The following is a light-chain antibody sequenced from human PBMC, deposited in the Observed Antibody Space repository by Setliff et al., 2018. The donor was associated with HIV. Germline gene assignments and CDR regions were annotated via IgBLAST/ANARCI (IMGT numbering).Light chain of an antibody. CDR2: DVS. Sequence: QSVLTQPASVSGSPGQSITISCTGTSSDVGGYNYVSWYQHHPGKAPKLMIYDVSKRPSGVSNRFSGSKSGNTASLTISGLQAEDEADYYCCSYTGGSTPFVFGTGTKVTVL. J-gene: IGLJ1*01. V-gene: IGLV2-14*03. CDR1: SSDVGGYNY. CDR3: CSYTGGSTPFV.